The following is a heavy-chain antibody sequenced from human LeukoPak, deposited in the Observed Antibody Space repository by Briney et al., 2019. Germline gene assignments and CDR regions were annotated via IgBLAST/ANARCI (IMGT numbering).Heavy chain of an antibody. CDR1: GFSLSTSGVG. CDR2: IYWDEDK. V-gene: IGHV2-5*02. Sequence: SGPTLVKPTQTLTLTCSFSGFSLSTSGVGVGWIRQSPRKALECLALIYWDEDKRYSPSLKSRLTITKDTSKNQVVLTMTNMDPVDTATYYCAHGLSCGGDCYYFHYWGQGTLVTVSS. D-gene: IGHD2-21*02. CDR3: AHGLSCGGDCYYFHY. J-gene: IGHJ4*02.